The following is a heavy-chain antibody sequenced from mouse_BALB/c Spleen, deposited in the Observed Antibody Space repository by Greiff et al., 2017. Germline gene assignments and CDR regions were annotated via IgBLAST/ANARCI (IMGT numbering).Heavy chain of an antibody. CDR3: TRITTVVASSPYYAMDY. V-gene: IGHV1S81*02. J-gene: IGHJ4*01. CDR2: INPSNGGT. D-gene: IGHD1-1*01. Sequence: QVQLQQSGAELVKPGASVKLSCKASGYTFTSYYMYWVKQRPGQGLEWIGGINPSNGGTNFNEKFKSKATLTVDKSSSTAYMQLSSLTSEDSAVYYCTRITTVVASSPYYAMDYWGQGTSVTVSS. CDR1: GYTFTSYY.